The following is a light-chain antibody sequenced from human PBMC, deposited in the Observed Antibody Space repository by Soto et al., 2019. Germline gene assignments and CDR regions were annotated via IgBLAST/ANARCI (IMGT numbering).Light chain of an antibody. V-gene: IGKV1-39*01. J-gene: IGKJ3*01. CDR2: AAS. CDR3: QQTYTSPQT. CDR1: QDIRTY. Sequence: DIQITQSPSSLSASVGDRVTITCRASQDIRTYVNWYQQKPGKAPKLLIFAASTLQGGVPSRFSGSGSGTEFTLTISSLQPEDFAAYSCQQTYTSPQTFGRGTFVDIK.